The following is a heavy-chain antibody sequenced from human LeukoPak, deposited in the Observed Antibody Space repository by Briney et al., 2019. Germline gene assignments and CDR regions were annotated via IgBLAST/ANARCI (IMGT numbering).Heavy chain of an antibody. CDR3: ARGVAYYYDSSGYYLDV. Sequence: PSETLSLTCTVSGGSISSGGYSWSWIRQPPGKGLEGIGYIYHSGSTYYNPSLKSRVTISVDRSKNQFSLKLSSVTAADTAVYYCARGVAYYYDSSGYYLDVWGQGTTVTVSS. CDR1: GGSISSGGYS. J-gene: IGHJ6*02. V-gene: IGHV4-30-2*01. CDR2: IYHSGST. D-gene: IGHD3-22*01.